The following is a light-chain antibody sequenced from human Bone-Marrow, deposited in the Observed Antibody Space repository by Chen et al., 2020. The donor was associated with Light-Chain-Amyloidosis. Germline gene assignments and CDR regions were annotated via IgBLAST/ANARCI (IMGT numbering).Light chain of an antibody. CDR2: RDT. V-gene: IGLV3-25*03. CDR1: DLPTKY. J-gene: IGLJ2*01. Sequence: SYELTQPPSASVSAGQTARITCSGDDLPTKYAYWYQQKPGHAPVLVIHRDTERPSGISERFSGSSSGTTATLTISGVQAEDEADYHCQSADSSGTYEVIFGGGTKLTVL. CDR3: QSADSSGTYEVI.